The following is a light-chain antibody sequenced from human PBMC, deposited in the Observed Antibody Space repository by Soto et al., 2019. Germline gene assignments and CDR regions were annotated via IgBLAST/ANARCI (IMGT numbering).Light chain of an antibody. CDR3: MQTLQTPYT. J-gene: IGKJ2*01. CDR1: QSLLHSNGYNY. CDR2: LGS. V-gene: IGKV2-28*01. Sequence: DIVMTQSPLSLPVTPGEPASISCRSSQSLLHSNGYNYLDWYLQKPGQSPQLLIYLGSSRASGVPDRFSGSGSGTDFTLKISRVEAEDVEVYYCMQTLQTPYTFGQWTKLEIK.